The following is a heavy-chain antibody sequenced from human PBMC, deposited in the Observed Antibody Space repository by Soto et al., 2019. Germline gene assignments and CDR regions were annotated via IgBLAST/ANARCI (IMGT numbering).Heavy chain of an antibody. CDR3: ASCEYYYYYYGMDV. J-gene: IGHJ6*02. CDR1: GGSFSGYY. CDR2: INHSGST. V-gene: IGHV4-34*01. Sequence: SETLSLTWAVYGGSFSGYYWSWIRQPPGKGLEWIGEINHSGSTNYNPSLKSRVTISVDTSKNQFSLKLSSVTAADTAVYYCASCEYYYYYYGMDVWGQGTTVTVSS.